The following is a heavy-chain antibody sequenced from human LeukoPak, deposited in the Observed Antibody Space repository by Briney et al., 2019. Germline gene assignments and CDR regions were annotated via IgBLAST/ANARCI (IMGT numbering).Heavy chain of an antibody. CDR2: IYYSGST. CDR3: ARAYCTSTTCWGYFDY. J-gene: IGHJ4*02. CDR1: GGSISSGGYY. D-gene: IGHD2-2*01. V-gene: IGHV4-31*02. Sequence: SQTLSLTCTVSGGSISSGGYYWSWNRQHPGKGLEWIGYIYYSGSTYYNPSLKSRVTISVDTSKNQFSLKVNSVTAADTAVYYCARAYCTSTTCWGYFDYWGQGTLVTVSS.